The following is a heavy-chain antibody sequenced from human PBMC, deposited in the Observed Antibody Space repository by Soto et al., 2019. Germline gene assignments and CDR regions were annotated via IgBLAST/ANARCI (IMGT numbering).Heavy chain of an antibody. V-gene: IGHV4-59*01. Sequence: QVQLQESGPGLVKPSETLSLTCTVSGGSINSYFWGWIGQPPGEGLECIGYIHYSGSTNYNPSLKSRVTISVDTPKNQFSLKVNSMTAADTAVYYCARGGLAARKGRWFDPWGQGTLVTVSS. CDR1: GGSINSYF. CDR3: ARGGLAARKGRWFDP. J-gene: IGHJ5*02. D-gene: IGHD6-6*01. CDR2: IHYSGST.